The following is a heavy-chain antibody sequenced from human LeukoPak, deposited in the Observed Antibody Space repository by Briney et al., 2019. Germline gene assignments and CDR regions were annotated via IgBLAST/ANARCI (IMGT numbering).Heavy chain of an antibody. J-gene: IGHJ6*03. CDR2: FIPILGTA. CDR3: ARGPRITLIRGGQWYYYMDV. V-gene: IGHV1-69*10. Sequence: ASVKVSCKASGGTFSDYALNWVRQAPGQGLEWMGVFIPILGTANSTQKFQGRVTITADISTNTVYMELSSLRSEDTAVYYCARGPRITLIRGGQWYYYMDVWGKGTTVTISS. D-gene: IGHD3-10*01. CDR1: GGTFSDYA.